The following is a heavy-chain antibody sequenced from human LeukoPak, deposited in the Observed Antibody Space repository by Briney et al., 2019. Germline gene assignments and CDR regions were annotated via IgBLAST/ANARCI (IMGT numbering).Heavy chain of an antibody. D-gene: IGHD3-16*01. J-gene: IGHJ3*01. CDR1: EFTFSSYE. CDR2: IGSSGSTT. CDR3: ARKNWGAFDL. V-gene: IGHV3-48*03. Sequence: PGGSLRLSCAASEFTFSSYEMNWVRQAPGKGLEWVSYIGSSGSTTYYPDSVKGRFTISRDNAKNSLYLQMNSLRVEDTAVYYCARKNWGAFDLWGQGTMVTVSS.